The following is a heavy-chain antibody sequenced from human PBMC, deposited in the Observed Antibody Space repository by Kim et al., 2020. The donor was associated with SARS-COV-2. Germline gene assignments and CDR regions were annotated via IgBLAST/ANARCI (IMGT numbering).Heavy chain of an antibody. J-gene: IGHJ4*02. CDR3: ARSGGLATGFDY. D-gene: IGHD5-12*01. CDR1: GFTFSSYG. V-gene: IGHV3-30*03. CDR2: ISYDGSNK. Sequence: GGSLRLSCAASGFTFSSYGMHWVRQAPGKGLEWVAVISYDGSNKYYADSVKGRFTISRDNSKNTLYLQMNSLRAEDTAVYYCARSGGLATGFDYWGQGTLVTVSS.